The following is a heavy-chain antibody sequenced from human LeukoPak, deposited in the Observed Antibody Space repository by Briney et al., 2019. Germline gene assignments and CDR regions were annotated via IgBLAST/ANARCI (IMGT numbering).Heavy chain of an antibody. J-gene: IGHJ6*03. CDR2: IYHSGST. V-gene: IGHV4-4*02. Sequence: PSETLSLTCAVSGGSISSSNWWSWVRQPPGKGLEWIGEIYHSGSTNYNPSLKSRVTISVDTSKNQFSLKLSSVTAADTAVYNCARGDYYYYMDVWGKGTTVTVSS. CDR1: GGSISSSNW. CDR3: ARGDYYYYMDV.